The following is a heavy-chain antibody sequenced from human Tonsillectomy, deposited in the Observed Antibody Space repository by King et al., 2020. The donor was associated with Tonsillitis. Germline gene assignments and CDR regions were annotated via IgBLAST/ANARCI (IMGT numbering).Heavy chain of an antibody. CDR1: GFTFSSYG. CDR3: GGMVYAGDY. CDR2: IRDDGSKT. J-gene: IGHJ4*02. D-gene: IGHD2-8*01. Sequence: VQLVESGGGVVQPGGSLRLSCAASGFTFSSYGMHWVRQAPGKGLEWVAFIRDDGSKTHYADSVKGRFSISRDNSKNTLYLQMNSLRAEDTAVYYCGGMVYAGDYWGQGPLVTVSS. V-gene: IGHV3-30*02.